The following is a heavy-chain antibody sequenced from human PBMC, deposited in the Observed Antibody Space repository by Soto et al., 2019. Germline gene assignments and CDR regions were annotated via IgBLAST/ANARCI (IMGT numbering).Heavy chain of an antibody. CDR2: IIPIFGTA. V-gene: IGHV1-69*13. CDR3: ARDTFQGVSITGPRNWFDP. J-gene: IGHJ5*02. Sequence: GASVKVTCKASGGTFSSYAISWVRQATGQGLEWMGGIIPIFGTANYAQKFQGRVTITADESTSTAYMELSSLRSEDTAVYYCARDTFQGVSITGPRNWFDPWGQGTLVTVFS. CDR1: GGTFSSYA. D-gene: IGHD1-20*01.